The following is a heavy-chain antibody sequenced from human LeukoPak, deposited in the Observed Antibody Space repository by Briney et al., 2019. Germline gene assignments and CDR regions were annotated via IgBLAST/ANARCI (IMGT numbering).Heavy chain of an antibody. CDR3: VRLTAGTPFDY. D-gene: IGHD7-27*01. CDR1: GFTFINYW. V-gene: IGHV3-74*01. CDR2: INSDGSTT. Sequence: PGGSLRLSCAASGFTFINYWMHWVRQAPGKGLVWVSRINSDGSTTDYAESVKGRFTISRDNAQNTLYLQMNSLRAGDTAVYFCVRLTAGTPFDYWGQGTLVTVSS. J-gene: IGHJ4*02.